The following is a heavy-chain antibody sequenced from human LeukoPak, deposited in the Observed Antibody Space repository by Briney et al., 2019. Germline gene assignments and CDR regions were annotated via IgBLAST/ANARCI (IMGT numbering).Heavy chain of an antibody. CDR2: LYTGDSDT. V-gene: IGHV5-51*01. Sequence: GESLAISCKGSGYSSTRYWIGWGRQMPGKGLEGRGILYTGDSDTKYSPSVQGQGTITAHKSTSPAYLQWSSLKASDTAMYYCARHIWDGYNGPNSFDYWGQGTLVTVSS. D-gene: IGHD5-24*01. CDR1: GYSSTRYW. CDR3: ARHIWDGYNGPNSFDY. J-gene: IGHJ4*02.